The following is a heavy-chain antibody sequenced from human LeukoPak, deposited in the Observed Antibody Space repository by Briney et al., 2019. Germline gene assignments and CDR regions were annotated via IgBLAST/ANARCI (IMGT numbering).Heavy chain of an antibody. Sequence: GGSLRLSCAASGFTVSSNYMNWVRQAPGKGLEWVSGISWNSGSIGYADSVKGRFTISRDNAKNSLYLQMNSLRAEDTALYYCAKDRGIPAVAGIPLTGYYYYYYMDVWGKGTTVTISS. J-gene: IGHJ6*03. D-gene: IGHD6-19*01. V-gene: IGHV3-9*01. CDR1: GFTVSSNY. CDR3: AKDRGIPAVAGIPLTGYYYYYYMDV. CDR2: ISWNSGSI.